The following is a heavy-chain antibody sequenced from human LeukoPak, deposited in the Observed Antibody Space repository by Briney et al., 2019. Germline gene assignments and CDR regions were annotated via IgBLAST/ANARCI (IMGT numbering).Heavy chain of an antibody. CDR3: ASSDYVWGTPFYFDF. Sequence: GGSLRLSCAASGFTFNSYAMHWVRQAPGKGLEWVAVISYDGSNKYYADSVKGRFTISRDNSKNTLYLQMNSLRAEDTAVYYCASSDYVWGTPFYFDFWGQGILVTVSS. D-gene: IGHD3-16*01. CDR2: ISYDGSNK. J-gene: IGHJ4*02. V-gene: IGHV3-30-3*01. CDR1: GFTFNSYA.